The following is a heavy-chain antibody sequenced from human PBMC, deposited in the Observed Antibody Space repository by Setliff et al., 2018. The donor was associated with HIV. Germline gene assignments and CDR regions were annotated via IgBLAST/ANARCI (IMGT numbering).Heavy chain of an antibody. J-gene: IGHJ6*03. Sequence: GGSLRLSCAASGFTVSSNYMNWVRQAPGKGLEWVSVIYSSSSYIYYADSVKGRFTISRDNAKNSLYLQMNSLRAEDTAVYYCARVGTVTPPYYYYYMDVWGKGTTVTVSS. V-gene: IGHV3-21*01. CDR1: GFTVSSNY. D-gene: IGHD4-17*01. CDR2: IYSSSSYI. CDR3: ARVGTVTPPYYYYYMDV.